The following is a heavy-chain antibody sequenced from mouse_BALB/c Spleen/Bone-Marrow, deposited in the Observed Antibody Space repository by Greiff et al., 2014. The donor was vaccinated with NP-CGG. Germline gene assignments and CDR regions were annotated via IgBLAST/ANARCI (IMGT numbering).Heavy chain of an antibody. CDR3: ASQGDYGSFDY. Sequence: VKLMESGAELARPGASVKLSCKASGYTFTSDWMQWVKQRPGQGLEWIGAIYPGDGDTRYTQKFKGKATLTADKSSSTAYMQLSSLASEDSAVYYCASQGDYGSFDYWGQGTTLTVSS. V-gene: IGHV1-87*01. D-gene: IGHD1-1*02. CDR1: GYTFTSDW. CDR2: IYPGDGDT. J-gene: IGHJ2*01.